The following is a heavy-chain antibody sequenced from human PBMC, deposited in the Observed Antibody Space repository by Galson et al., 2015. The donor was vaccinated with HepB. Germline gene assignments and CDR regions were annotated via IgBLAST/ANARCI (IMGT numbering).Heavy chain of an antibody. CDR2: INHSGST. CDR3: ARVKSSGWPDY. J-gene: IGHJ4*02. CDR1: GGSFSGYY. Sequence: SETLSLTCAVYGGSFSGYYWSWIRQPPGKGLEWIGEINHSGSTNYNPSLKSRVTISVDTSKNQFSLKLSSVTAADTAVYYCARVKSSGWPDYWGQGTLVTVSS. D-gene: IGHD6-19*01. V-gene: IGHV4-34*01.